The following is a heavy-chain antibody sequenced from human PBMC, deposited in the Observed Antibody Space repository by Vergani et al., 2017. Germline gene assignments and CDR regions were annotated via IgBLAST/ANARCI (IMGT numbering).Heavy chain of an antibody. J-gene: IGHJ4*02. Sequence: EVQLLESGGGLVQPGGSLRLSCAASGFTFSSYWMHWVRQAPGKGLVWVSRINSDGSSTSYADSVKGRFTISRDNAKNTLYLQMNSLRAEDTAVYYCVREESVGMGMDYWGQGTLVTVSS. D-gene: IGHD6-13*01. V-gene: IGHV3-74*01. CDR1: GFTFSSYW. CDR3: VREESVGMGMDY. CDR2: INSDGSST.